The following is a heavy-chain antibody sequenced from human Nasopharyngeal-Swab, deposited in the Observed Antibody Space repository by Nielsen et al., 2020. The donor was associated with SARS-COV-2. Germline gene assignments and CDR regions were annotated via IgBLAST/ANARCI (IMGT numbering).Heavy chain of an antibody. D-gene: IGHD1-26*01. J-gene: IGHJ5*02. CDR3: ARGPRIVGATTPDWFDP. CDR1: GGSISSYY. Sequence: GSLRLSCTASGGSISSYYWSWIRQPPGKGLEWIGYIYYSGSTNYNPSLKSRVTISVDTSKNQFSLKLSSVTAADTAVYYCARGPRIVGATTPDWFDPWGQGTLVTVSS. CDR2: IYYSGST. V-gene: IGHV4-59*13.